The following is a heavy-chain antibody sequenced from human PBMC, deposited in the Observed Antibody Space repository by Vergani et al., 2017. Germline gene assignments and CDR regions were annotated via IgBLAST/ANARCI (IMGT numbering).Heavy chain of an antibody. V-gene: IGHV4-59*08. D-gene: IGHD3-10*01. Sequence: QVQLQESGPGLVKPSETLSLTCTVSGGSISSYYWSWIRQPPGKGLEWIGYIYYSGSTNYNPSLKSRVTISVDTSKNQFSLKLSSVTAADTAVYYCARGDGSGSGNDYWGQGTLVTVSS. CDR2: IYYSGST. CDR1: GGSISSYY. J-gene: IGHJ4*02. CDR3: ARGDGSGSGNDY.